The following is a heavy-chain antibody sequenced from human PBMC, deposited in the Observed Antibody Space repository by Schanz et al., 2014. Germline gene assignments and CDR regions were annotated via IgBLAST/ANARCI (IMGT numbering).Heavy chain of an antibody. CDR1: GYSFSAYY. CDR2: FT. CDR3: VRELSGGTFDY. V-gene: IGHV1-2*06. J-gene: IGHJ4*02. Sequence: QVQLVQSGAELKNPGVSVKVSCKASGYSFSAYYIHWMRQAPGQGLEWLGRFTHISQKFQGRVTMTRDTSSTTAYMELNSLRSDDTAVYYCVRELSGGTFDYWGPGALVTVSS. D-gene: IGHD1-1*01.